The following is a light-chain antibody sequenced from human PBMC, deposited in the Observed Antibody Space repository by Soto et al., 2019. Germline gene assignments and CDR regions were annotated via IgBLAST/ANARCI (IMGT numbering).Light chain of an antibody. J-gene: IGLJ1*01. CDR3: NSYTTSSTLV. CDR2: EVT. V-gene: IGLV2-14*03. Sequence: QSVLTQPASVSGSPGQSITISCTGTSSDVGGYNFVSWYQQHPGKAPKLIIYEVTSRPSGVSNRFSGSKSGNTASLTISGLQAEDEDDYYCNSYTTSSTLVFGTGTKVTVL. CDR1: SSDVGGYNF.